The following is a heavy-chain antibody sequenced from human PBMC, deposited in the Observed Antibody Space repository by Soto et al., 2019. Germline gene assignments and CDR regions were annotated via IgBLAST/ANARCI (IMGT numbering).Heavy chain of an antibody. CDR1: GGSISSGDYY. V-gene: IGHV4-30-4*01. D-gene: IGHD1-26*01. Sequence: SETLSLTCTVSGGSISSGDYYWSWIRQPPGKGLEWIGYIYYSGSTYYNPSLKSRVNISVDTSKNQFSLKLSSVTAADTAVYYCARAVEGATRGFDYWGQGTLVTVSS. CDR3: ARAVEGATRGFDY. J-gene: IGHJ4*02. CDR2: IYYSGST.